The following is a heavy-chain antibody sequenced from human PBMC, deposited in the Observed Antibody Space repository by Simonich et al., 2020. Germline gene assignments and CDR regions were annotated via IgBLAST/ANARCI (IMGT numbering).Heavy chain of an antibody. J-gene: IGHJ4*02. D-gene: IGHD2-15*01. V-gene: IGHV1-2*02. CDR1: GSTFTGFY. Sequence: QVQLVQSGAEVKKPGASVKVSCQASGSTFTGFYMHGVREARGQGLEWMGGINPNSGGTNYAQNVQGSVTMTRDTSISTAYIELSRLRSDDTAVYYCATSGGSPLDLDYWGQGTLVTVSS. CDR3: ATSGGSPLDLDY. CDR2: INPNSGGT.